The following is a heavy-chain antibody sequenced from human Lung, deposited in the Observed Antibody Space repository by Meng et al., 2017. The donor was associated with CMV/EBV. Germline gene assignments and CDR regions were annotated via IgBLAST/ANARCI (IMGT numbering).Heavy chain of an antibody. J-gene: IGHJ6*02. CDR1: GGSISTYY. D-gene: IGHD2-15*01. CDR2: ISNSGST. Sequence: SETLSLTXTVSGGSISTYYWNWLRQLPGKGLEWIGYISNSGSTDYNPSLRSRVTISVDTSKNQFSLKLTSVTAADTAVYYCARFDMDVEGYYGMDFWGQGTTVTFSS. V-gene: IGHV4-59*01. CDR3: ARFDMDVEGYYGMDF.